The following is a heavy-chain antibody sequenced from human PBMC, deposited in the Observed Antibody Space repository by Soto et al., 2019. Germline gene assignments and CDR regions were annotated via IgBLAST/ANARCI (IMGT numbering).Heavy chain of an antibody. CDR1: GYSFTGYH. J-gene: IGHJ5*02. CDR2: INPNSGDT. D-gene: IGHD2-21*02. CDR3: ARETGPSVVVVTANNLLDP. Sequence: ASVKVSCKASGYSFTGYHLHWVRQAPGQGLEWMGWINPNSGDTNYAQKFQGRVTMTRDTSISTAYMQLSSLRPDDTAIYYCARETGPSVVVVTANNLLDPWGQGTLVTVSS. V-gene: IGHV1-2*02.